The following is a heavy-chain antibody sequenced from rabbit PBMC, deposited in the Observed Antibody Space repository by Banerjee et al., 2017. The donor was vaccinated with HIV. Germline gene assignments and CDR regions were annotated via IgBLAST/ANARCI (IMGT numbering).Heavy chain of an antibody. Sequence: QEQLEESGGGLVVPGGTLTLSCKVSGFDFAKYYIIWVRQAPGKGLEWIAMIYAGTSDITYYASWAKGRFTISKTSSTTVTLQMTSLTAADTATYFCASGYYSSGWGAFDPRGPGTLVTVS. V-gene: IGHV1S45*01. CDR1: GFDFAKYYI. D-gene: IGHD4-1*01. J-gene: IGHJ2*01. CDR2: IYAGTSDIT. CDR3: ASGYYSSGWGAFDP.